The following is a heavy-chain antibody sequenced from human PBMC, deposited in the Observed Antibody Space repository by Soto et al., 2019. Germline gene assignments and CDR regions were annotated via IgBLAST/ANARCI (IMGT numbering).Heavy chain of an antibody. D-gene: IGHD3-10*01. V-gene: IGHV3-30-3*01. CDR3: ARVSGSGYYYYYYGMDV. CDR2: ISYDGSNK. J-gene: IGHJ6*02. CDR1: GFTFSSYA. Sequence: SLRLSCAASGFTFSSYAMHWVRQAPGKGLEWVAVISYDGSNKYYADSVKGRFTISRDNSKNTLYLQMNSLRAEDTAVYYCARVSGSGYYYYYYGMDVWGQGTTVTVSS.